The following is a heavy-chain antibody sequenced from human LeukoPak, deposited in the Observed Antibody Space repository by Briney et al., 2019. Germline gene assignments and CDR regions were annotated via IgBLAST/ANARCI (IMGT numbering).Heavy chain of an antibody. V-gene: IGHV1-2*04. CDR1: GYTFTGYY. D-gene: IGHD3-10*01. Sequence: GASVKVSCKASGYTFTGYYMHWVRQAPGQGLEWMGWINPNSGGTNYAQKFQGWVTMTRDTSISTAYMELSSLRSEDTAVYYCARGHYYGSGSYYVHWGQGTLVTVSS. CDR2: INPNSGGT. J-gene: IGHJ4*02. CDR3: ARGHYYGSGSYYVH.